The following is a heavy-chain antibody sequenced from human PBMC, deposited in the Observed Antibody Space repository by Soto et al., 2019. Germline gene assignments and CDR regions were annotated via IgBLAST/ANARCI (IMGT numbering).Heavy chain of an antibody. CDR3: ARDIKGSSSSAFDY. V-gene: IGHV3-48*01. CDR1: GFTFSSYS. Sequence: GGSLRLSCAASGFTFSSYSMNWVRQAPGKGLEWVSYISTSSSTIYYADSVKGRFTISRDNAKNSLYLQMNSLRADDTAVYFCARDIKGSSSSAFDYWGQGSLVTVSS. J-gene: IGHJ4*02. D-gene: IGHD6-6*01. CDR2: ISTSSSTI.